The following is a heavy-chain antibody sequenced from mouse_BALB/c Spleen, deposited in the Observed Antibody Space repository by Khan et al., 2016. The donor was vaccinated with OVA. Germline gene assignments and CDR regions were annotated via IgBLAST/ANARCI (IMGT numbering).Heavy chain of an antibody. CDR3: ARKDYYDYDPFPY. Sequence: EVKLEVSGPGLVKPSQSPSLTCTVTGYSITSEYAWNWIRQFPGNKLEWMGYINYSGNTRFNPSLKSRTSITRDTSKNQFFLQLNSVTTEDTATYYCARKDYYDYDPFPYWGQGTLVTVSA. CDR2: INYSGNT. D-gene: IGHD2-4*01. CDR1: GYSITSEYA. J-gene: IGHJ3*01. V-gene: IGHV3-2*02.